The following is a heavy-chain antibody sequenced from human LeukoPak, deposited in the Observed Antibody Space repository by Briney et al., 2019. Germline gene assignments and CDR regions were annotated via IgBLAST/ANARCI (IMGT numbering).Heavy chain of an antibody. CDR3: ARVKYYYGSGIFDY. V-gene: IGHV4-39*07. J-gene: IGHJ4*02. Sequence: SETLSLTCTVSGGSISSSSYYWGWIRQPPGKGLEWIGSIYYSGSTYYNPSLKSRVTISVDTSKNQFSLKLSSVTAADTAVYYCARVKYYYGSGIFDYWGQGTLVTVSS. D-gene: IGHD3-10*01. CDR1: GGSISSSSYY. CDR2: IYYSGST.